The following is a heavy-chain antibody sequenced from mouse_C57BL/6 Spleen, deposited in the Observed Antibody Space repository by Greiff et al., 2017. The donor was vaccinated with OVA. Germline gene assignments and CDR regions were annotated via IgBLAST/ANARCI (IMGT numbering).Heavy chain of an antibody. J-gene: IGHJ3*01. CDR1: GYSITSGYY. CDR2: ISYDGSN. D-gene: IGHD2-5*01. CDR3: ARDLYYSNYEGFAY. Sequence: ESGPGLVKPSQSLSLTCSVTGYSITSGYYWNWIRQFPGNKLEWMGYISYDGSNNYNPSLKNRISITRDTSKNQFFLKLNSVTTEDTATYYCARDLYYSNYEGFAYWGQGTLVTVSA. V-gene: IGHV3-6*01.